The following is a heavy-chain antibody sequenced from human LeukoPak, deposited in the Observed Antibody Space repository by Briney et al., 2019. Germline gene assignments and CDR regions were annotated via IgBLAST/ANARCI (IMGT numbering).Heavy chain of an antibody. Sequence: GGSLRLSCAASGFTVSSNYMSWVRQAPGKGLEWVANINQDGSGKYYVDSVKGRFTISRDNAKNSLYLQINSLRAEDTAVYYCARGGSWHQDYWGQGTLVTVSS. CDR1: GFTVSSNY. D-gene: IGHD6-13*01. CDR2: INQDGSGK. CDR3: ARGGSWHQDY. V-gene: IGHV3-7*01. J-gene: IGHJ4*02.